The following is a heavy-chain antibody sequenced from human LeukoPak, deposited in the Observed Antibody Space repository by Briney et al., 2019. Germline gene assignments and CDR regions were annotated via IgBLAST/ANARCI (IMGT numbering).Heavy chain of an antibody. J-gene: IGHJ4*02. CDR2: INGDGGST. Sequence: PGGSLRLSCAASGFTFSSYWMHWVRQAPGKGLVWVSRINGDGGSTIYADSVKGRFTISRDNAKNTLFLQMNSLRAEDTAVYYCARWWLRSGDYWGQGTLVTVSS. D-gene: IGHD5-12*01. CDR3: ARWWLRSGDY. V-gene: IGHV3-74*01. CDR1: GFTFSSYW.